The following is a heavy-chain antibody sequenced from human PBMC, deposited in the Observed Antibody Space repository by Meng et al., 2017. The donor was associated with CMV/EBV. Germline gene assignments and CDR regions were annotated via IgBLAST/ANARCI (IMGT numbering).Heavy chain of an antibody. Sequence: GESLKISCAASGFTFSSYSMNWVRQAPGKGLEWVSSISSSSSYIYYADSVKGRFTISRDNDKNSLYLQMNSLRAEDTAVYYCAREVTHYDFWSGYYPDYYYYGMDVWGQGTTVTVSS. CDR1: GFTFSSYS. V-gene: IGHV3-21*01. D-gene: IGHD3-3*01. CDR3: AREVTHYDFWSGYYPDYYYYGMDV. J-gene: IGHJ6*02. CDR2: ISSSSSYI.